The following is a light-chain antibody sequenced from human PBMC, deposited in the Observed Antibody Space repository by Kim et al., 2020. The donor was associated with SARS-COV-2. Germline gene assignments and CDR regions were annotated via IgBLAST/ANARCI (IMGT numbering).Light chain of an antibody. CDR2: GAS. CDR3: QQYGTSPLT. V-gene: IGKV3-20*01. J-gene: IGKJ4*01. CDR1: QSVSSNY. Sequence: SPGERATLSCRASQSVSSNYLARYQQKPGQAPRLVIYGASSRATGIPDRFSGSGSGTDFTLTISRLEPEDFAVYYCQQYGTSPLTFGGGTKVDIK.